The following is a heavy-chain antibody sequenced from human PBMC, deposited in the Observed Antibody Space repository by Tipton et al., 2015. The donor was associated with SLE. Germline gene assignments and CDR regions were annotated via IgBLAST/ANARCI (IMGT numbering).Heavy chain of an antibody. V-gene: IGHV4-39*07. CDR1: GGSISSSSYY. CDR3: ARRWRQQLVDAFDI. J-gene: IGHJ3*02. D-gene: IGHD6-13*01. Sequence: TLSLTCTVSGGSISSSSYYWSWIRQPPGKGLEWIGFIYYSGSTYYNPSLKSRVTISVDTSKNQFSLKLSSVTAADTAVYYCARRWRQQLVDAFDIWGQGTMVTVSS. CDR2: IYYSGST.